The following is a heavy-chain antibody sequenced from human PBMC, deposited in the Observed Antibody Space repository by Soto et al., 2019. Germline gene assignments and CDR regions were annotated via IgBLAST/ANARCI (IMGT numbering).Heavy chain of an antibody. Sequence: SETLSLTCTVSGDSISSGGYYWSWIRQHPGKGLEWIGYIYYSEITYYNPSLKSRVSFSVDTSQNQFSLKLTSVTAADTAVYYCARVTISGSYPFYFDYWGQGTLVTVSS. V-gene: IGHV4-31*03. CDR2: IYYSEIT. J-gene: IGHJ4*02. CDR3: ARVTISGSYPFYFDY. D-gene: IGHD1-26*01. CDR1: GDSISSGGYY.